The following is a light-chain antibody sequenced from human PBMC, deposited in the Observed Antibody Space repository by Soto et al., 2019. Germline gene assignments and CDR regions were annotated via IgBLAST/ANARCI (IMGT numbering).Light chain of an antibody. V-gene: IGKV4-1*01. CDR1: QSVLTNSNNKNY. CDR2: WAS. J-gene: IGKJ1*01. CDR3: QQYYGTPWT. Sequence: DIVMTQSPDSLAVSLGERATINCRSSQSVLTNSNNKNYLAWYQQKPGQHPKLLISWASTRESGVPDRFSGSGSGTDFTLTISSLQAEDVAVYYCQQYYGTPWTFGQGTKVEVK.